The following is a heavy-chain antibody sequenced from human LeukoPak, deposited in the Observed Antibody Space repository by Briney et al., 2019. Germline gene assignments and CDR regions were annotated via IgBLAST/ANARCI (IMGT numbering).Heavy chain of an antibody. Sequence: GGSLRLSCAASGFTFSDYYMSWIRQAPGKGLERVSYISSSGSTIYYADSVKGRFTISRDNAKNSLYLQMNSLRAEDTAVYYCASPYYGSGSYYRGDAFDIWGQGTMVTVSS. J-gene: IGHJ3*02. D-gene: IGHD3-10*01. CDR2: ISSSGSTI. CDR1: GFTFSDYY. CDR3: ASPYYGSGSYYRGDAFDI. V-gene: IGHV3-11*04.